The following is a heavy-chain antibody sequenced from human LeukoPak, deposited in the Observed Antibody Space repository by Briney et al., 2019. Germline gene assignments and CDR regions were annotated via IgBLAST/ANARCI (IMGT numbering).Heavy chain of an antibody. CDR1: GFTVSNNY. V-gene: IGHV3-53*01. CDR2: IYSGGAT. D-gene: IGHD6-19*01. J-gene: IGHJ6*02. CDR3: ARDLLSVDGVYGMDV. Sequence: GGSLRLSCAASGFTVSNNYMSWVRQAPGKGLEWISVIYSGGATYYADSVKGRFTISRDNSKNTLYLQMNSLRAEDTAVYYCARDLLSVDGVYGMDVWGQGTTVTVSS.